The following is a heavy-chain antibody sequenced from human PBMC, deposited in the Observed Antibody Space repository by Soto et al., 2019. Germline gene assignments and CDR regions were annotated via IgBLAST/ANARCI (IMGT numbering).Heavy chain of an antibody. J-gene: IGHJ4*02. Sequence: QVQLVESGGGVAQPGRSLRLSCAASGFTFSNYGMHWVRQAPGKGLEWVGVISYDGSNQYYADSVEGRITISRDNSKKTLYLQVNSLRAEDTAVYYCAKDGNISPRGWYAPSLDYWGQGTLVTVSS. V-gene: IGHV3-30*18. CDR3: AKDGNISPRGWYAPSLDY. CDR2: ISYDGSNQ. CDR1: GFTFSNYG. D-gene: IGHD6-19*01.